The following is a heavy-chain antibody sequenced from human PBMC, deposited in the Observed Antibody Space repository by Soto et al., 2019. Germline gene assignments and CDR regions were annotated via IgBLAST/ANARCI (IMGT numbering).Heavy chain of an antibody. CDR2: INWSGGNT. CDR3: ARDSSIAVSGTFGY. V-gene: IGHV3-20*04. J-gene: IGHJ4*02. D-gene: IGHD6-19*01. Sequence: SGGSLRLSCAASGFSFDDYAMNWVRQAPGKGLEWVSGINWSGGNTGYADSVKGRFTISRDNAKNNLYLQMNSLRVEDKALYYCARDSSIAVSGTFGYWGQGVLVTVSS. CDR1: GFSFDDYA.